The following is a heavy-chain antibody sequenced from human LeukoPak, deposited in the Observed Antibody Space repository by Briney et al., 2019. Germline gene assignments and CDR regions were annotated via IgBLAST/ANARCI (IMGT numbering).Heavy chain of an antibody. D-gene: IGHD6-13*01. CDR1: GFSFNYYW. Sequence: GGSLRLSCAASGFSFNYYWMTWVRQAPGKGLEWVANIKHDGGEKYYVDSVKGRFTISRDNANNSIYLQMNSLRAEDAAIYYCARDRRILGAAGTALDSWGQGTLVTDSS. CDR3: ARDRRILGAAGTALDS. J-gene: IGHJ4*02. V-gene: IGHV3-7*03. CDR2: IKHDGGEK.